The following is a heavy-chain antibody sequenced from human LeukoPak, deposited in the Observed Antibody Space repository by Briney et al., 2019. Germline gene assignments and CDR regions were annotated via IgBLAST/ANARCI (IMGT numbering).Heavy chain of an antibody. V-gene: IGHV3-11*01. CDR2: ISSSGSTI. D-gene: IGHD5-18*01. CDR3: ARDGGDTAMGTLPFDY. Sequence: GGPLRLSCAAPGFTSSAYSMGWIRQAPGKGLEWVSYISSSGSTIYYADSVKGRFTISRDNAKNSLYLQMNSLRAEDTAVYYCARDGGDTAMGTLPFDYWGQGTLVTVSS. CDR1: GFTSSAYS. J-gene: IGHJ4*02.